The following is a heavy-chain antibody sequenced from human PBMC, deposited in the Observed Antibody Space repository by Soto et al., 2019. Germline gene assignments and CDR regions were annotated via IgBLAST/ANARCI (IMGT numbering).Heavy chain of an antibody. CDR1: GGSISSGDYY. CDR2: IYYSGST. CDR3: ARGGPDYGDYVSYGMDV. V-gene: IGHV4-30-4*01. D-gene: IGHD4-17*01. J-gene: IGHJ6*02. Sequence: QVQLQESGPGLVKPSQTLSLTCTVSGGSISSGDYYWSWIRQPPGKGLEWIGYIYYSGSTYYNPSLKSRVTMAVDKSKNQFSLKLSSVTAADTAVYYCARGGPDYGDYVSYGMDVWGQGTTVTVSS.